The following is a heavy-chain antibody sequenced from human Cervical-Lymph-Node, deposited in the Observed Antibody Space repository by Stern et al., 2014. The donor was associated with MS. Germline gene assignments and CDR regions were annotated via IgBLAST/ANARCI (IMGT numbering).Heavy chain of an antibody. Sequence: VQLVQSGAEVKKPGASVKVSCKASGYTFTSYAMHWVRQAPGQRLEWMGWINAGNGNTKYSQKFQGRVTITRDTSASTAYMELSSLRSEDTAVYYCASRMVEDYYYYYGMDVWGQGTTVTVYS. J-gene: IGHJ6*02. CDR3: ASRMVEDYYYYYGMDV. V-gene: IGHV1-3*01. CDR2: INAGNGNT. CDR1: GYTFTSYA. D-gene: IGHD2-15*01.